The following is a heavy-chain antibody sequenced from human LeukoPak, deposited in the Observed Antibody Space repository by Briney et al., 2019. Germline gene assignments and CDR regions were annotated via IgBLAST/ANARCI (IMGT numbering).Heavy chain of an antibody. CDR3: AKDRCSNGIGCLYYHMDV. CDR1: GFTFRTYG. J-gene: IGHJ6*04. V-gene: IGHV3-30*02. Sequence: QPGGSLRLSCAASGFTFRTYGMHWARQAPGKGLEWVAYMRYDGSNKQYADSVKGRFSISRDNSKNILYLQMNSLRAEDTALYYCAKDRCSNGIGCLYYHMDVWGKGTTVTISS. CDR2: MRYDGSNK. D-gene: IGHD2-8*01.